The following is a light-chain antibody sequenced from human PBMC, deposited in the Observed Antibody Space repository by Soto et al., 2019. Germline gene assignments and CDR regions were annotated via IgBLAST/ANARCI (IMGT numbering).Light chain of an antibody. Sequence: DIQMTQSPATLFASVGDTVTITCRASQSLSRSLAWYQQKPGKAPKVMLCDASNLESGVPSRFGGSGSGTEFTLTITSMQHDDFATYYCQQYVSYSPWTFGRGTKVEMK. CDR3: QQYVSYSPWT. J-gene: IGKJ1*01. CDR2: DAS. V-gene: IGKV1-5*01. CDR1: QSLSRS.